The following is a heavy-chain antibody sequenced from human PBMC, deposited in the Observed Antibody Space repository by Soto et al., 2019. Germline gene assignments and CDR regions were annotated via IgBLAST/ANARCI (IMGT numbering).Heavy chain of an antibody. Sequence: QVQLVQSGAEVRKPGASVKVSCKASNYTFTSYGISWVRQAPGQGLEWMGWISVYYGNTNYAQKFQDRVTMTTDTSASTDYLDMRSVTPKDTAVYYCAGGGIKWEGGVFDCWVQGTLVTVAS. CDR1: NYTFTSYG. V-gene: IGHV1-18*04. D-gene: IGHD1-26*01. CDR2: ISVYYGNT. CDR3: AGGGIKWEGGVFDC. J-gene: IGHJ4*02.